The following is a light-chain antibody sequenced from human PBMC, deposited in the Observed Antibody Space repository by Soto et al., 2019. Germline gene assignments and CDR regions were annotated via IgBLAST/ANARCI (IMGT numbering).Light chain of an antibody. Sequence: EIVLTQSPGTLSLSPGERATLSCRASQSVSSNYLAWYRQTPGQAPRLLISGASSRATGIPDRFSGSGSGTDFTLTISRLEPEDFAVYYCQLYDSSSLFSFGPGTKVEVK. J-gene: IGKJ3*01. CDR3: QLYDSSSLFS. CDR1: QSVSSNY. CDR2: GAS. V-gene: IGKV3-20*01.